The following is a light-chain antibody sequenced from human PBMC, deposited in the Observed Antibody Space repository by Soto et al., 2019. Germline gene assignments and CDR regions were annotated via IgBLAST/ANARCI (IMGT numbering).Light chain of an antibody. V-gene: IGLV2-11*01. J-gene: IGLJ3*02. CDR2: DVT. Sequence: SALTQPRAVSGSPGQSVTISCTGTSSDVGAYNYVSWFQQHPGKAPKFMIYDVTKRPSGVPDRFSGSKSGNTASLTISGLQAEDEADYYCCSYAGRYTWVFGGGTKVTVL. CDR1: SSDVGAYNY. CDR3: CSYAGRYTWV.